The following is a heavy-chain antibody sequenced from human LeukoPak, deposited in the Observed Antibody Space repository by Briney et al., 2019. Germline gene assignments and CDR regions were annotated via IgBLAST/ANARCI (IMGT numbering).Heavy chain of an antibody. CDR3: ARANSYGYNTYFDS. CDR1: GYTFSVYY. Sequence: GASVKVSCKASGYTFSVYYIHWVRQAPGQGLEWMGWIKPNSGGTHFTQKFQGRVTMTRDTSISTAYMELSRLKSDDTAVYYCARANSYGYNTYFDSWGQGTLVTVSS. V-gene: IGHV1-2*02. D-gene: IGHD5-24*01. J-gene: IGHJ4*02. CDR2: IKPNSGGT.